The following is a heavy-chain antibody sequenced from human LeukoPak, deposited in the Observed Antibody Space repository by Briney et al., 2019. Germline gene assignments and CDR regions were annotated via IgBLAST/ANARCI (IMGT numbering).Heavy chain of an antibody. Sequence: PGGSLRLSCAASGVTFSGYWMHWVRQVPGKGLVWVSRIDYDGSSTIYADSVTGRFTLSRDNSKNTLYLQMNSLRAEDTAVYYCARDPMVRGVIDYWGQGTLVTVSS. D-gene: IGHD3-10*01. J-gene: IGHJ4*02. CDR3: ARDPMVRGVIDY. CDR2: IDYDGSST. CDR1: GVTFSGYW. V-gene: IGHV3-74*01.